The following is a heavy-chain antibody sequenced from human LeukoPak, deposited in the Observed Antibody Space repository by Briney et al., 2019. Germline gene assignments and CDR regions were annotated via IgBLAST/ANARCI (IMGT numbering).Heavy chain of an antibody. Sequence: GGSLRLSCAASGFTFDDYAMHWVRQAPGKGLEWVSGISWNSGSIGYADSVKGRFTISRDNAKNSLYLQMSSLRAEDTALYYCAIYSSGLDFDYWGQGTLVTVSS. CDR3: AIYSSGLDFDY. CDR2: ISWNSGSI. J-gene: IGHJ4*02. CDR1: GFTFDDYA. D-gene: IGHD6-19*01. V-gene: IGHV3-9*01.